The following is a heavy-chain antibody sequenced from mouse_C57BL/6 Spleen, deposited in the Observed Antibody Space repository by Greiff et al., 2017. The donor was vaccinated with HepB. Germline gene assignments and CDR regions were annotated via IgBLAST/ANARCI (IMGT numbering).Heavy chain of an antibody. Sequence: VQLVESGAELVKPGASVKISCKASGYTFTDYYINWVKQRPGQGLEWIGKIGPGSGSTYYNEKFKGKATLTADKSSSTAYMQLSSLTSEDSAVYFCARSRGVGIYYDYDGFAYWGQGTLVTVSA. CDR2: IGPGSGST. CDR3: ARSRGVGIYYDYDGFAY. J-gene: IGHJ3*01. CDR1: GYTFTDYY. V-gene: IGHV1-77*01. D-gene: IGHD2-4*01.